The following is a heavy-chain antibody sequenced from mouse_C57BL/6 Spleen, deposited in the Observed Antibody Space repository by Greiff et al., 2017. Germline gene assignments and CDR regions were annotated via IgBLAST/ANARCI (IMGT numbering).Heavy chain of an antibody. CDR2: IDPSDSYT. D-gene: IGHD4-1*01. Sequence: QVQLKQPGAELVMPGASVKLSCKASGYTFTSYWMHWVKQRPGQGLEWIGEIDPSDSYTNYNQKFKGKSTLTVDKSSSTAYMQLSSLTSEDSAVYYCARSTGTMDYWGQGTTLTVSS. V-gene: IGHV1-69*01. CDR1: GYTFTSYW. CDR3: ARSTGTMDY. J-gene: IGHJ2*01.